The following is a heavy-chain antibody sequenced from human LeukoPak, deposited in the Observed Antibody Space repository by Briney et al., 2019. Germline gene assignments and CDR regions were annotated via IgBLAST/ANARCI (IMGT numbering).Heavy chain of an antibody. J-gene: IGHJ4*02. V-gene: IGHV3-23*01. CDR3: ANTFSYDFWSGYQPFDY. Sequence: PGGSLRLSCAASGFTFSSYAMSWVRQAPGKGLEWVSAISGSGGSTYYADSVKGRFTISRGNSKNTLYLQMNSLRAEDTAVYYCANTFSYDFWSGYQPFDYWGQGTLVTVSS. D-gene: IGHD3-3*01. CDR1: GFTFSSYA. CDR2: ISGSGGST.